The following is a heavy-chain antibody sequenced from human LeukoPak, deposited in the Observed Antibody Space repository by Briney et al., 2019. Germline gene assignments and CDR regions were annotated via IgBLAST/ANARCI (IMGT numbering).Heavy chain of an antibody. V-gene: IGHV4-59*12. CDR1: GGSISSYY. J-gene: IGHJ5*02. D-gene: IGHD3-10*01. CDR3: ARDSGTTGEVKFDP. Sequence: SETLSLTCSVSGGSISSYYWSWIRQPPEKGLEWIGYIHYSGSTSYNPSLKSRVTMSIDTSKNQFSLKLSSVTAADTAVYYCARDSGTTGEVKFDPWGQGTLVTVSS. CDR2: IHYSGST.